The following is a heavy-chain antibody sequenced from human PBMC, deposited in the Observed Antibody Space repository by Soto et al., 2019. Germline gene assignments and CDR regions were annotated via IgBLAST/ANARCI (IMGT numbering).Heavy chain of an antibody. V-gene: IGHV1-2*04. J-gene: IGHJ3*02. CDR1: GYTFTCYY. Sequence: XSVKVSCKASGYTFTCYYMHWVRQAPGQGLEWMGWINPNSGGTNYAQKFQGWVTMTRDTSISTAYMELSRLRSDDTAVYYCARVGYYDSSGSNAFDIWGQGTMVTVSS. CDR3: ARVGYYDSSGSNAFDI. CDR2: INPNSGGT. D-gene: IGHD3-22*01.